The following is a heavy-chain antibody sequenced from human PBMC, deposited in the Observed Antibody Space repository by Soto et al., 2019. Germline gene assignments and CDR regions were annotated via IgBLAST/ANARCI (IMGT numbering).Heavy chain of an antibody. CDR1: GFTFSSYG. V-gene: IGHV3-30*18. D-gene: IGHD3-10*01. Sequence: QVQLVESGGGVVQPGRSLRLSCAASGFTFSSYGMHWVRQAPGKGLEWVAVISYDGSNKYYADSVKGRFTISRDNSKNKLYLQMNSLRVEDTAVYYCAKSGAGRREDYYMDVWGKGTTVTVSS. CDR2: ISYDGSNK. CDR3: AKSGAGRREDYYMDV. J-gene: IGHJ6*03.